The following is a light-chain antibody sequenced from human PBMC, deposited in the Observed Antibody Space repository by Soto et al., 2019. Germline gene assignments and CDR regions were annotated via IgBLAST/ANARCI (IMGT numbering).Light chain of an antibody. CDR2: DES. Sequence: DIQMTQSPSSLSASLGDRVTITCRASQSISSYLNWFQQRPGKAPKLLIYDESSLQSGVPSRFSGSGSGTDFTLTISSLQPEDFAIYYCQQSYTTPYTFGQGTKLEIK. J-gene: IGKJ2*01. CDR3: QQSYTTPYT. CDR1: QSISSY. V-gene: IGKV1-39*01.